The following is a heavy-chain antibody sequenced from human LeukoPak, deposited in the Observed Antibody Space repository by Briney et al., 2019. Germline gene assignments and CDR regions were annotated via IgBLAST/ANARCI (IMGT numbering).Heavy chain of an antibody. Sequence: AGGSLRLSCAASGFTFSDYYMSWIRQAPGKGLEWVSYISSSGSTIYYADSVKGRFTISRDNAKNSLYLQMNSLRAEDTAVYYCARSPRDEDTFITMVQDGAFDIWGQGTMVTVSS. D-gene: IGHD3-10*01. CDR2: ISSSGSTI. V-gene: IGHV3-11*01. CDR3: ARSPRDEDTFITMVQDGAFDI. CDR1: GFTFSDYY. J-gene: IGHJ3*02.